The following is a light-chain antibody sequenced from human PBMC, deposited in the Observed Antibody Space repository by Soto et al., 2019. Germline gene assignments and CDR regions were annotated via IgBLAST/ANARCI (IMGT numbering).Light chain of an antibody. Sequence: QSVLTQPPSASGTPGQRVTISCSGSSSNIGSSTVNWYQQLPGTAPKLLIYSNNQRPSGVPARFSGSKSGTSASLAISGLQSEDEADYYCAAWDDSLNVVVFGGGTKLTVL. V-gene: IGLV1-44*01. CDR2: SNN. CDR3: AAWDDSLNVVV. J-gene: IGLJ2*01. CDR1: SSNIGSST.